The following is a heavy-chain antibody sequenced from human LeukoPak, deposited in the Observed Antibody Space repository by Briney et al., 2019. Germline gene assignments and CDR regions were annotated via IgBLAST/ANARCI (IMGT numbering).Heavy chain of an antibody. D-gene: IGHD6-19*01. Sequence: GASVKVSCKASGYTFTSYAMNWVRQAPGQGLEWMGWINTNTGNPTYAQGFTGRFVFSLDTSVSTAYLQISSLKAEDTAVYYCAREPPRIAVAGSYFDYWGQGTLVTVSS. CDR1: GYTFTSYA. CDR2: INTNTGNP. V-gene: IGHV7-4-1*02. J-gene: IGHJ4*02. CDR3: AREPPRIAVAGSYFDY.